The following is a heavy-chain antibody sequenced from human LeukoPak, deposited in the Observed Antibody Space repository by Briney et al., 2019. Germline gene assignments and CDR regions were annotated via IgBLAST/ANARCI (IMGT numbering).Heavy chain of an antibody. J-gene: IGHJ4*02. CDR1: GGSISSSSYY. CDR2: IYYSGST. CDR3: ASLRTVEPRTYYYDSSGYNLWDY. V-gene: IGHV4-39*01. Sequence: SETLSLTCTVSGGSISSSSYYWGWIRQPPGKGLEWIGSIYYSGSTYYNPSLKSRVTISVDTSKNQFSLKLSSVTAADTAVYYCASLRTVEPRTYYYDSSGYNLWDYWGQGTLVTVSS. D-gene: IGHD3-22*01.